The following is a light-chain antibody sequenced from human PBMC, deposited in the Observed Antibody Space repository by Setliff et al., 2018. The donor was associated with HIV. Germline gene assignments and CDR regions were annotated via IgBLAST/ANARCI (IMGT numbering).Light chain of an antibody. CDR3: SSYSINNLYV. CDR1: SSDIGSSKF. Sequence: QSALTQPASVSGSPGQSITIPCTGTSSDIGSSKFVSWYQQHPGKAPKVMIYNVDKRPSGVSNRFSSSKSGNTASLTISGLQIEDEADYFCSSYSINNLYVFASGTKVTVL. CDR2: NVD. J-gene: IGLJ1*01. V-gene: IGLV2-14*03.